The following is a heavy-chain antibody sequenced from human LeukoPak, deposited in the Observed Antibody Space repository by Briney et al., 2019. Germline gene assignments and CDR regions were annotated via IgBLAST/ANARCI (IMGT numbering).Heavy chain of an antibody. J-gene: IGHJ4*02. V-gene: IGHV4-30-4*08. CDR3: ARGGSGSYYVGPFDY. CDR2: IYYSGST. CDR1: GGSISSGDCY. Sequence: PSQTLSLTCTVSGGSISSGDCYWSWIRQPPGKGLEWIGYIYYSGSTYYNPSLKSRVTISVDTSKNQFSLKLSSVTAADTALYYCARGGSGSYYVGPFDYWGQGTLVTVSS. D-gene: IGHD1-26*01.